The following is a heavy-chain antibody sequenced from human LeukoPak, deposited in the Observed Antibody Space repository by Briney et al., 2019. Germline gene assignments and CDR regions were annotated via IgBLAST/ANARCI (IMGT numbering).Heavy chain of an antibody. CDR3: ARGPVWGLDY. V-gene: IGHV1-2*02. J-gene: IGHJ4*02. Sequence: ASVKVCCRASGFSLIVYYMHWVRQAPGQGLEWMGWIDPKSGGTSSAQSFQGRLTMTSDTSISTVYMELSGLRSDDTATYYCARGPVWGLDYWGLGTLVTVSS. CDR2: IDPKSGGT. CDR1: GFSLIVYY. D-gene: IGHD7-27*01.